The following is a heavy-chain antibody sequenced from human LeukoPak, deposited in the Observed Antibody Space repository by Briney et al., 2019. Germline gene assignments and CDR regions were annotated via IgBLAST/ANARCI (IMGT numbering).Heavy chain of an antibody. Sequence: GGSLRLSCAASGFTFSSYAMSWVRQAPGKGLEWVSAISGSGGSTNYADSVKGRFTISRDNSKNTLYLQMNSLRAEDTAVYYCAKDVGSSVGFDYWGQGTLVTVSS. CDR1: GFTFSSYA. D-gene: IGHD6-13*01. CDR3: AKDVGSSVGFDY. CDR2: ISGSGGST. J-gene: IGHJ4*02. V-gene: IGHV3-23*01.